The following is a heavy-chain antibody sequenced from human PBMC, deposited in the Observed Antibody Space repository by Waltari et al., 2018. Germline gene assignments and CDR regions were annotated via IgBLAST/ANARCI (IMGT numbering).Heavy chain of an antibody. D-gene: IGHD6-13*01. V-gene: IGHV1-69*10. CDR3: ARGKQQLVGGAFDI. J-gene: IGHJ3*02. CDR2: IIPILGIA. Sequence: QVQLVQSGAEVKKPGSSVKVSCTASGGTFHSYALSWVRQAPGQGLEWMGGIIPILGIANYAQKFQGRVTITADKSTSTAYMELSSLRSEDTAVYYCARGKQQLVGGAFDIWGQGTMVTVSS. CDR1: GGTFHSYA.